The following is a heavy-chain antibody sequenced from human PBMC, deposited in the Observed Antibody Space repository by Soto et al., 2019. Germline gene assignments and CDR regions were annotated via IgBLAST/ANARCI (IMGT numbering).Heavy chain of an antibody. CDR1: GYIIKNYW. CDR2: IFPDDSDT. CDR3: FRGGVTSRTFDY. J-gene: IGHJ4*02. V-gene: IGHV5-51*01. Sequence: XGSLKISCKASGYIIKNYWIGWVRQMPGQGLEWMGIIFPDDSDTRYSPSFQGHVTISVDKSISTAYVQWSSLKASDSAIYYCFRGGVTSRTFDYWGQGTLVTVSS. D-gene: IGHD3-16*01.